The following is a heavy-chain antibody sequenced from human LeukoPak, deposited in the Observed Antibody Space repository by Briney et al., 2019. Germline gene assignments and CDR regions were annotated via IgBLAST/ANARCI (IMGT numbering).Heavy chain of an antibody. Sequence: GGSLRLSCAASGFTFSSYAMNWVRQAPGKGLEWVSGVSGSSGSTYYADSVKGRFNISRDNSKNTLYLQMNSLGAEDTAVYYCAKDTVVVPAGDNWFDPWGQGTLVTVSS. V-gene: IGHV3-23*01. CDR1: GFTFSSYA. CDR2: VSGSSGST. D-gene: IGHD2-2*01. J-gene: IGHJ5*02. CDR3: AKDTVVVPAGDNWFDP.